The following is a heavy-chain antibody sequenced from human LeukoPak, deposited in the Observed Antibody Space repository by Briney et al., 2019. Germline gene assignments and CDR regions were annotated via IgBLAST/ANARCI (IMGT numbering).Heavy chain of an antibody. V-gene: IGHV3-66*02. CDR3: ARDLAGFQEPRYYYYMDV. Sequence: QTGGSLRLSCVASGFTVRRNVMSWVRQAPGKGLEWVSLIYSDGRAFYADSVKGRFTISRNNSKNTLFLQMSSLKPEDTAIYYCARDLAGFQEPRYYYYMDVWGKGTTVTVSS. CDR2: IYSDGRA. D-gene: IGHD1-14*01. CDR1: GFTVRRNV. J-gene: IGHJ6*03.